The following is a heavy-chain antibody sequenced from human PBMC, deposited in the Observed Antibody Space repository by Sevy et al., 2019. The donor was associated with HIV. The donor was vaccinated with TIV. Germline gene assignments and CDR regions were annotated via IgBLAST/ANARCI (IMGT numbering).Heavy chain of an antibody. CDR3: ARHPLGNWFDL. CDR1: GGSISSTRHY. J-gene: IGHJ5*02. Sequence: SETLSLTCNVSGGSISSTRHYWGWVRQSPGQTLEWIGSRFYSGGAYYNPSLQSRVTMSVDTSKNQFSLTVSSVTAADTAIYYCARHPLGNWFDLWGQGIQVTVSS. D-gene: IGHD3-16*01. CDR2: RFYSGGA. V-gene: IGHV4-39*01.